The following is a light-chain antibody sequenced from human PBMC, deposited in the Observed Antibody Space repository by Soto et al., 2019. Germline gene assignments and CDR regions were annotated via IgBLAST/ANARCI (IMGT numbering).Light chain of an antibody. V-gene: IGKV1-5*01. CDR3: QQYNSYPT. J-gene: IGKJ1*01. Sequence: DIQMTQSPSTLSASVGDRVTITCRASQSISSWLAWYQQKPGKAPKLLIYDASSLESGVPSRFSGSGSGTEFTLTISSLQPDYFATYYCQQYNSYPTFGHGTKVEIK. CDR1: QSISSW. CDR2: DAS.